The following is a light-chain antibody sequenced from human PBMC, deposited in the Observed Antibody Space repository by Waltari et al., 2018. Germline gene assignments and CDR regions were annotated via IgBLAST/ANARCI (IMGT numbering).Light chain of an antibody. Sequence: DSQMTQSPSTPSASVGTRVTITCLASQSIRNWLAWYQQTPGKAPKLLIYKASNLQGGVPSRFSGSGSGTEFTLTISGLQPDDFATYYCQQYSGDSTFGQGTKVEIK. CDR2: KAS. CDR1: QSIRNW. V-gene: IGKV1-5*03. J-gene: IGKJ1*01. CDR3: QQYSGDST.